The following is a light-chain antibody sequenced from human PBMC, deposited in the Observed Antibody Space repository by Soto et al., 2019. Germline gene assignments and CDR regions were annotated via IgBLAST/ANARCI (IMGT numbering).Light chain of an antibody. Sequence: QSVLTQPPSASGSPGQSVTISCTGTSSDVGGYNYVSWFQQHPGKAPKLMISEVNNRPSGVSNRFSGSKSGNTAYLTISGLQVEDEAESFCFSFTTTSTHVLGTGTKVTVL. J-gene: IGLJ1*01. CDR2: EVN. CDR1: SSDVGGYNY. V-gene: IGLV2-14*01. CDR3: FSFTTTSTHV.